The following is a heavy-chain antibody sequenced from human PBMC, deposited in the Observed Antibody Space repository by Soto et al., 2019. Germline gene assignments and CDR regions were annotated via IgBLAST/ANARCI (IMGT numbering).Heavy chain of an antibody. CDR3: AKDKTPGSGYYYYYYMDV. J-gene: IGHJ6*03. D-gene: IGHD3-10*01. Sequence: GGSLRLSCAASGFTFSSYAMSWVRQAPGKGLEWVSAISGSGGSTYYADSVKGRFTISRDNSKNTLYLQMNSLRAEDTAVYYCAKDKTPGSGYYYYYYMDVWGKGTTVTVSS. CDR2: ISGSGGST. CDR1: GFTFSSYA. V-gene: IGHV3-23*01.